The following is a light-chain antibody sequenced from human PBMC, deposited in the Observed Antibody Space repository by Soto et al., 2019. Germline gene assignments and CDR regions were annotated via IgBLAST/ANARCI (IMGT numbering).Light chain of an antibody. Sequence: IEVTQSQSSLAASLGDRVTITCRASQTIGTYVNWYRQKSGAAPELLIYDASTLQSGVPSRFRGGASGTDFTLTISSLQLADFAPYCCQQSYNTPLTFGQGTKVQIK. J-gene: IGKJ1*01. V-gene: IGKV1-39*01. CDR3: QQSYNTPLT. CDR2: DAS. CDR1: QTIGTY.